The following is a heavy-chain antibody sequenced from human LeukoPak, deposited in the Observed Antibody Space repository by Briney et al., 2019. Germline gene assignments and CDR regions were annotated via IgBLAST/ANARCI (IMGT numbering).Heavy chain of an antibody. CDR1: GFTFSSYG. J-gene: IGHJ4*02. CDR3: AKDIALYGSGSYLLDY. Sequence: GGSLRLSCAASGFTFSSYGMHWVRQAPGKGLEWVAFIRYDGSNKYYADSVKGRFTISRDNSKNTLYLQVNSLRAEDTAVYYCAKDIALYGSGSYLLDYWGQGTLVTVSS. CDR2: IRYDGSNK. D-gene: IGHD3-10*01. V-gene: IGHV3-30*02.